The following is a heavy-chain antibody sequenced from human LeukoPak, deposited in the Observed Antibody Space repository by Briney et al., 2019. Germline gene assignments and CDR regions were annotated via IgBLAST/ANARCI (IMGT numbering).Heavy chain of an antibody. CDR1: GFTFSSYA. V-gene: IGHV3-23*01. Sequence: QPGGSLRLSCAASGFTFSSYAMSWVRQAPGKGLEWVSFISGSGGRTYYADSVKGRFTTSRDNSKNTLYLQMNSLRAEDTAVYYRAKDPDGSGPDFDYWGQGTLVTVSS. CDR3: AKDPDGSGPDFDY. CDR2: ISGSGGRT. D-gene: IGHD3-10*01. J-gene: IGHJ4*02.